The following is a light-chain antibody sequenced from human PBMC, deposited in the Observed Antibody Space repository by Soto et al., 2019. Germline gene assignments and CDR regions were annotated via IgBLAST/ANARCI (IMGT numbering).Light chain of an antibody. CDR2: EVS. Sequence: QPASVSGSPGQSITISCTGTSRDVGGYKYVSWYQQHPGKAPKLIIYEVSNRPSGVSNRFSGSKSGNTASLTISGLQAEDEADYYCTSYRGSSTLVFGGGTKVTVL. J-gene: IGLJ2*01. CDR1: SRDVGGYKY. V-gene: IGLV2-14*01. CDR3: TSYRGSSTLV.